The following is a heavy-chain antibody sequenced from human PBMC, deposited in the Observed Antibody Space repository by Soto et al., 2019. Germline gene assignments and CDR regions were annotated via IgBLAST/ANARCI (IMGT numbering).Heavy chain of an antibody. CDR2: TSAYNGNT. J-gene: IGHJ5*01. Sequence: GASVKVSCKASGYTFASYGSSWVRQAPGQGLEWMGWTSAYNGNTNYAQKLQGRVTMTTDTSTSTAYMELRSLRSDDTAVYYCARDLDWHNWFDYWGQGTLVTVSS. D-gene: IGHD3-9*01. CDR3: ARDLDWHNWFDY. CDR1: GYTFASYG. V-gene: IGHV1-18*01.